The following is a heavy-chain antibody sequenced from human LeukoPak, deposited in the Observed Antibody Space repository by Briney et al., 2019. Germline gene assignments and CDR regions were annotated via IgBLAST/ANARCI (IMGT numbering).Heavy chain of an antibody. J-gene: IGHJ4*02. D-gene: IGHD1-20*01. Sequence: PGGSLRLSCAASGFTFSACGMSWVRQAPGKGLEWVSGVSGSGVHAFYADSVKGRFTISRDNYRNTLSLQLNSLRAEDTAVYYCAKGESQPVIGNFGYWGQGTLVIVSS. CDR1: GFTFSACG. CDR3: AKGESQPVIGNFGY. V-gene: IGHV3-23*01. CDR2: VSGSGVHA.